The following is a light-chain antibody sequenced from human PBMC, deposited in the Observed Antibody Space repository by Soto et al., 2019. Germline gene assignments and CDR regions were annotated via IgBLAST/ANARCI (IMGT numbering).Light chain of an antibody. V-gene: IGKV3-15*01. Sequence: EIVMSRSPATLSVSPGERATLSCRASQSVSRNLAWYQQKPGQAPRLLIYGASTRATGIPARFSGSGSGTEFTLTSSSLQSEDLAAYYCHPYNSWPPLTFGGGTKLEIK. CDR1: QSVSRN. CDR2: GAS. J-gene: IGKJ4*01. CDR3: HPYNSWPPLT.